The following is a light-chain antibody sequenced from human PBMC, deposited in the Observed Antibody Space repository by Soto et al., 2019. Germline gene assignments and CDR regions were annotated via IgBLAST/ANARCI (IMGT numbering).Light chain of an antibody. CDR2: GAS. CDR3: QHYVSSPRT. J-gene: IGKJ4*01. CDR1: QIISSSY. Sequence: EILLTQSPGTLSLSPGERATLSCRASQIISSSYLAWFQQKPGQAPRLLIYGASSRATGIPDRFSGSGSGTDFTLTISRLEPGDFAVYYCQHYVSSPRTFGGGTKVDIK. V-gene: IGKV3-20*01.